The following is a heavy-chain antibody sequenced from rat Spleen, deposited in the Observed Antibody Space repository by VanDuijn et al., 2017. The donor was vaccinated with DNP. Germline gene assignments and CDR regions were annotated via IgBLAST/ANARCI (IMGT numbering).Heavy chain of an antibody. D-gene: IGHD1-11*01. V-gene: IGHV5-17*01. Sequence: EVHLVESGGGLVQPGGSLRLSCAASEFTFSDYAMAWVRQAPERGLEWVATISYDGLRPYYRDSVKGRLTISRDNAKTTLYLQMDSLRSEDTATYYCVTRGKYGGYDYWGQGVMVTVSS. J-gene: IGHJ2*01. CDR1: EFTFSDYA. CDR2: ISYDGLRP. CDR3: VTRGKYGGYDY.